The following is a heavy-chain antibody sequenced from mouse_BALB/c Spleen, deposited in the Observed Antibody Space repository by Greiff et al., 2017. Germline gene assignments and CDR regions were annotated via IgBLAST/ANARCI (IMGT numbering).Heavy chain of an antibody. D-gene: IGHD2-10*01. V-gene: IGHV1S126*01. Sequence: QVQLQQSGPQLVRPGASVKISCKASGSSFTGYWMPWVRRRPGQGLEWIGMIDPSDSETRLNQKFKDKATLTVDKSSSTAYMQLSSPTSEDSAVYYCARLLPSYAMDYWGQGTSVTVSS. J-gene: IGHJ4*01. CDR2: IDPSDSET. CDR3: ARLLPSYAMDY. CDR1: GSSFTGYW.